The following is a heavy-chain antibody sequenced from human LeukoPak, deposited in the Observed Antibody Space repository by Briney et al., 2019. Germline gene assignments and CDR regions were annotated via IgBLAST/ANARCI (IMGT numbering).Heavy chain of an antibody. CDR3: AKRGYSSSWYGIYFDY. J-gene: IGHJ4*02. D-gene: IGHD6-13*01. V-gene: IGHV3-23*01. CDR2: ISGSGGST. Sequence: GGSLRLSCAASGFTFSSYATSWVRQAPGKGLEWVSAISGSGGSTYYADSVKGRFTISRDNSKNTLYLQMNSLRAEDTAVYYCAKRGYSSSWYGIYFDYWGQGTLVTVSS. CDR1: GFTFSSYA.